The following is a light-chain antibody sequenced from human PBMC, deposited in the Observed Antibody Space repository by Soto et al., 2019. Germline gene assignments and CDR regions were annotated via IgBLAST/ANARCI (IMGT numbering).Light chain of an antibody. CDR2: DAS. CDR1: QSISSW. CDR3: QQYNSYSST. V-gene: IGKV1-5*01. J-gene: IGKJ1*01. Sequence: DIQMTQSPSTLSASVADRVTITCRASQSISSWLAWYQQKPGKAPKLLIYDASSLESGVPSRLSGSGSGTEFTLTISSLQPDDFATYYCQQYNSYSSTFGQGTKVDIK.